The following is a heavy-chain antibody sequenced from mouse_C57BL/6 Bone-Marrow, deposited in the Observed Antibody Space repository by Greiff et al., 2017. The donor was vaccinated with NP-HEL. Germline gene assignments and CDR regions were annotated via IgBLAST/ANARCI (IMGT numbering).Heavy chain of an antibody. D-gene: IGHD2-3*01. CDR2: INPSNGGT. CDR1: GYTFTSYW. J-gene: IGHJ4*01. CDR3: ARCLYDGYSGNYAMDY. Sequence: QVQLQQPGTELVKPGASVKLSCKASGYTFTSYWMHWVKQRPGQGLEWIGNINPSNGGTNYNEKFKSKATLTVDKSSSTAYMQLSSLTSEDSAVYYCARCLYDGYSGNYAMDYWGQGTSVTVYS. V-gene: IGHV1-53*01.